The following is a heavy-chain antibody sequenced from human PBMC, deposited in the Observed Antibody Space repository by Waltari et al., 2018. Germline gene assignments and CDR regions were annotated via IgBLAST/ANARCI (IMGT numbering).Heavy chain of an antibody. J-gene: IGHJ6*03. CDR2: IYSGGSST. V-gene: IGHV3-23*03. CDR1: GFTFSSYA. D-gene: IGHD1-26*01. Sequence: EVQLLESGGGLVQPGGSLRLSCAASGFTFSSYAMSWVRQAPGKGREWVSVIYSGGSSTYYADSVKGRFTISRDNSKNTLYLQMNSLRAEDTAVYYCAKEVGVGAGFYYYYYMDVWGKGTTVTVSS. CDR3: AKEVGVGAGFYYYYYMDV.